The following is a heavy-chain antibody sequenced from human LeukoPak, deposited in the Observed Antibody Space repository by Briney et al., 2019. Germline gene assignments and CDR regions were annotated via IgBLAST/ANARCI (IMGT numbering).Heavy chain of an antibody. J-gene: IGHJ4*02. CDR2: ISGSGGTT. CDR1: GFTFSSYD. Sequence: GGTLRLSCAASGFTFSSYDMSWVRQAPGKGLEWVSTISGSGGTTNFADSVKGRFTISRENSKNTLYLQMNSLRAADTAKYYCAKASRRHCGTTICYTLDYWGQGTLVTVSS. V-gene: IGHV3-23*01. D-gene: IGHD2-2*02. CDR3: AKASRRHCGTTICYTLDY.